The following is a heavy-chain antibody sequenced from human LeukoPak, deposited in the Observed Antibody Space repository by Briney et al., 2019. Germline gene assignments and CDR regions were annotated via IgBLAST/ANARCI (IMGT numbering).Heavy chain of an antibody. CDR1: GGSFSGYY. V-gene: IGHV4-34*01. CDR3: ARGPTYYYDSSGYLEYFQH. Sequence: SSETLSLTCAVYGGSFSGYYWSWIRQPPGEGLEWIGEINHSGSTNYNPSLKSRVTISVDTSKNQFSLRLSSVTAADTAVYYCARGPTYYYDSSGYLEYFQHWGQGTLVTVSS. CDR2: INHSGST. D-gene: IGHD3-22*01. J-gene: IGHJ1*01.